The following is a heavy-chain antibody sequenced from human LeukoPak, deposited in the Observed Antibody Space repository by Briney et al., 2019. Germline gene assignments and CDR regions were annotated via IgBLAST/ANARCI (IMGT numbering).Heavy chain of an antibody. V-gene: IGHV5-51*01. D-gene: IGHD3-3*01. CDR3: ARQMSGSGFDP. Sequence: GASVKVSCKASGYTFTSYWIGWVRQMPGKGLEWMGIIYPGDSDTRYSPSFQGQVTISADKSISTAYLQWSSLKASDTAMYYCARQMSGSGFDPWGQGTLVTVSS. CDR2: IYPGDSDT. CDR1: GYTFTSYW. J-gene: IGHJ5*02.